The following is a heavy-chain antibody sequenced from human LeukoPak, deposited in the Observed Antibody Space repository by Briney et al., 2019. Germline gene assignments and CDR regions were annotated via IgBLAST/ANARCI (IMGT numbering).Heavy chain of an antibody. CDR2: ISYEGSDK. CDR1: GFTFSSYG. D-gene: IGHD3-22*01. V-gene: IGHV3-30*03. Sequence: GGSLRLSCAASGFTFSSYGMHWVRQAPGEGLEWVAVISYEGSDKYYADSVKGRFTISRDNSKNTLYLQMNSLRADDTAVYYCARDYYDSSGYYFLDYWGQGTLVTVSS. J-gene: IGHJ4*02. CDR3: ARDYYDSSGYYFLDY.